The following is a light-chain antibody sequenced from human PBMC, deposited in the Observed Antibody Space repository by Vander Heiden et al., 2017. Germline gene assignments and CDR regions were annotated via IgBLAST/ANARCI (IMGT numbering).Light chain of an antibody. CDR2: WAS. CDR3: QQYYSAPWT. V-gene: IGKV4-1*01. CDR1: QSVLYSSNNKNY. J-gene: IGKJ1*01. Sequence: DIVMTQTPDSLAVSVGERATSNCKSSQSVLYSSNNKNYLAWYQQKPGQPPKLLIYWASTRESGVPDRFSGSGSGTDFTLTISSLQAEDVAVYYCQQYYSAPWTFGQGTKVEIK.